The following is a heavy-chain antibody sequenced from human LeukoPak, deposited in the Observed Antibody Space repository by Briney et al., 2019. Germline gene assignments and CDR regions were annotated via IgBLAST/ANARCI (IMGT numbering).Heavy chain of an antibody. D-gene: IGHD1-26*01. CDR2: ISYDGSNK. Sequence: GGSLRLSCAASGFPFSSYAMHWVRQAPGKGLEWVAVISYDGSNKYYADSVKGRFTISRDNSKNTLYLQMNSLRAEDTAVYYCASTSGLPLWGQGTLVTVSS. CDR3: ASTSGLPL. J-gene: IGHJ4*02. V-gene: IGHV3-30*04. CDR1: GFPFSSYA.